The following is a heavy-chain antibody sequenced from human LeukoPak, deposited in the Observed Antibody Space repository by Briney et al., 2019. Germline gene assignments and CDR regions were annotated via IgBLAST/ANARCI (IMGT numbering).Heavy chain of an antibody. CDR2: ISPNSGGT. CDR1: LYTFTAYY. Sequence: ASVKVSSKPSLYTFTAYYMHWVRQAPGQRLEWIGWISPNSGGTNETQKFQSSITKARDTSISKAYRERSRLRSDDTGVYYCEREGSRWFYRWGQGTLVTVSS. D-gene: IGHD3-10*01. CDR3: EREGSRWFYR. V-gene: IGHV1-2*02. J-gene: IGHJ5*02.